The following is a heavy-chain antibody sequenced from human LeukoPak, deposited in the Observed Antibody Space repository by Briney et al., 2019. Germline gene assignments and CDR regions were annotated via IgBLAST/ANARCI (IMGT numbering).Heavy chain of an antibody. CDR2: INAVNGDT. CDR1: GYTFTTYA. J-gene: IGHJ4*02. Sequence: ASVKVSCKASGYTFTTYAIQWVRQAPGQRLEWMGWINAVNGDTKYSQEFQGRVTITRDTSASTAHMGLSSLRSEDTAVYYCARSGSYDFWGQGTLVTVSS. V-gene: IGHV1-3*01. CDR3: ARSGSYDF. D-gene: IGHD1-26*01.